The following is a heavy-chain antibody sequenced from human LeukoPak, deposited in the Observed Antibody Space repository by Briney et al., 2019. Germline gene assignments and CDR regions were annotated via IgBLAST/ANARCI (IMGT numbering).Heavy chain of an antibody. CDR1: GGSISSGGYY. V-gene: IGHV4-30-2*01. J-gene: IGHJ3*02. CDR3: ARWWFGESAVMYAFDI. Sequence: SETLSLTCTVSGGSISSGGYYWSWIRQPPGKGLEWIGYIYHSGSTYYNPSLKSRVTISVDRSKNQFSLKLSSVTAADTAVYYCARWWFGESAVMYAFDIWGQGTMVTVSS. CDR2: IYHSGST. D-gene: IGHD3-10*01.